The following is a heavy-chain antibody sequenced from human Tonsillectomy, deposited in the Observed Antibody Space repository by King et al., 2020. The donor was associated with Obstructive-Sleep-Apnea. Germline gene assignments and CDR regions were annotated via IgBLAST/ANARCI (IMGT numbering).Heavy chain of an antibody. CDR3: ARGGRFPRWYYFDY. D-gene: IGHD3-16*01. CDR1: GGSISSYY. Sequence: VQLQESGPGLAKPSETLSLTCTVSGGSISSYYWSWIRQPPGKGLEWIGYIYYSGSTNYNPSLKSRVTISVDTSKNQFSLKLSSVTAADTAVYYCARGGRFPRWYYFDYWGQGTLVTVSS. V-gene: IGHV4-59*01. CDR2: IYYSGST. J-gene: IGHJ4*02.